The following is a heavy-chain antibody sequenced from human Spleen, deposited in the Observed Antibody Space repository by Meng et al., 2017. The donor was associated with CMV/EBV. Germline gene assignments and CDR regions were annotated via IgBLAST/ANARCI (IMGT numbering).Heavy chain of an antibody. J-gene: IGHJ6*02. V-gene: IGHV4-34*01. CDR2: INHSGST. CDR1: GGSFSGYY. Sequence: GSLRLSCAVYGGSFSGYYWSWIRQPPGKGLEWIGEINHSGSTNYNPSLKSRVTISVDTSKNQISLKLSSVTAADTAVYYCARVLYYYGMDVWGQGTTVTVSS. CDR3: ARVLYYYGMDV.